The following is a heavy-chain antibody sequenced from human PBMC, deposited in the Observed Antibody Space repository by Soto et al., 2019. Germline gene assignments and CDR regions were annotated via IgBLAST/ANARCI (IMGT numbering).Heavy chain of an antibody. CDR1: GGSISRYY. V-gene: IGHV4-59*12. J-gene: IGHJ6*03. D-gene: IGHD3-10*01. CDR3: ARDSRGTAPSPYYYYYMDV. CDR2: IYYSGST. Sequence: SETLSLTCTVSGGSISRYYWSWIRQPPGKGLEWIGYIYYSGSTNYNPSLKSRVTISVDTSKNQFSLKLSSVTAADTAVYYCARDSRGTAPSPYYYYYMDVWGKGTTVSVS.